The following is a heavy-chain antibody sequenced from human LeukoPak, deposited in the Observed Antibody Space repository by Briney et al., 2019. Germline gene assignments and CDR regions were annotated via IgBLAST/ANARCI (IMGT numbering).Heavy chain of an antibody. J-gene: IGHJ4*02. Sequence: PGGSPRLSCAASGFSFSNFWMHWVRQAPGMGLVWVSQINPDGTAALYADSVKGRFTISRDNAKSTLYLQMNTLRADDTAVYYCAKGSNFAFDNWGQGILVTVSS. CDR2: INPDGTAA. CDR3: AKGSNFAFDN. V-gene: IGHV3-74*01. CDR1: GFSFSNFW. D-gene: IGHD1-1*01.